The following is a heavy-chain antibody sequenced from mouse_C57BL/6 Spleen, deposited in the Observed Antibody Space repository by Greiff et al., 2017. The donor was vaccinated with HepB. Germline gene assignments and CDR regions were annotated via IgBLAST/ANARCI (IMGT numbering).Heavy chain of an antibody. CDR3: ARSPYYYGSSDWYFDV. Sequence: VQLQQSGPELVKPGDSVKISCKASGYSFTGYFMNWVMQSHGKSLEWIGRINPYNGDTFYNQKFKGKATLTVDKSSSTAHMELRSLTSEDSAVYYCARSPYYYGSSDWYFDVWGTGTTVTVSS. V-gene: IGHV1-20*01. CDR1: GYSFTGYF. J-gene: IGHJ1*03. D-gene: IGHD1-1*01. CDR2: INPYNGDT.